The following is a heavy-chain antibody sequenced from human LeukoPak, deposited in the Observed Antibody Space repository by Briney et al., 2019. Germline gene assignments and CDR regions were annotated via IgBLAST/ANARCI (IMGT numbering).Heavy chain of an antibody. CDR2: IIPILGIA. CDR3: ARDRPDVLRFSTYYYYYYMDV. CDR1: GGTFSSYA. V-gene: IGHV1-69*04. J-gene: IGHJ6*03. D-gene: IGHD3-3*01. Sequence: ASVKVSCKASGGTFSSYAISWVRQAPGQGLEWMGRIIPILGIANYAQKFQGRVTITADKSTSTAYMELSSLRSEDTAVYYCARDRPDVLRFSTYYYYYYMDVWGKGTTVTVSS.